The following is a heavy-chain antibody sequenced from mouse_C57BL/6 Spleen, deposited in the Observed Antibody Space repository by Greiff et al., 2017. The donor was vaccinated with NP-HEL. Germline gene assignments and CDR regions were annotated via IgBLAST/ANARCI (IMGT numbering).Heavy chain of an antibody. V-gene: IGHV5-17*01. Sequence: EVKLVESGGGLVKPGGSLKLSCAASGFTFSDYGMHWVRQAPEKGLEWVAYISSGSSTIYYADTVKGRFTISRDNAKNTLFLQMTSLRSEDTAMYYCARSNPYYFDYWGQGTTLTVSS. CDR3: ARSNPYYFDY. D-gene: IGHD6-1*01. CDR2: ISSGSSTI. CDR1: GFTFSDYG. J-gene: IGHJ2*01.